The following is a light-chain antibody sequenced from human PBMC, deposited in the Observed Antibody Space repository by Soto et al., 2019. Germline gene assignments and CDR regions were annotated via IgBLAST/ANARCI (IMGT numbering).Light chain of an antibody. CDR2: GAS. J-gene: IGKJ1*01. CDR3: QQHGSSPGT. V-gene: IGKV3-20*01. CDR1: QSVSSSY. Sequence: GLTQSPGPLSLSPGERATLSCRSSQSVSSSYLAWYQQKPGQAPRLLIYGASSRATGIPDRFSGSGSGTDCTLTISRLEPEDVAVYYCQQHGSSPGTFGQGTKVDIK.